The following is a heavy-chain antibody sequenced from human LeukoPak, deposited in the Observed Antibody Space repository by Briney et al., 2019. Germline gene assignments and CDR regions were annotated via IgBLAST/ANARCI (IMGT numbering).Heavy chain of an antibody. Sequence: GGSLRLSCTASGFTVSSNYMSWVRQAPGKGLEWVSVIRSDGSTNHADSVKGRFTISRDNSKNTLYLQMNNLKAEDTAMYYCAREMYSGMYNDAFDIWGQGTKVTVSS. J-gene: IGHJ3*02. V-gene: IGHV3-53*01. CDR3: AREMYSGMYNDAFDI. CDR2: IRSDGST. D-gene: IGHD1-26*01. CDR1: GFTVSSNY.